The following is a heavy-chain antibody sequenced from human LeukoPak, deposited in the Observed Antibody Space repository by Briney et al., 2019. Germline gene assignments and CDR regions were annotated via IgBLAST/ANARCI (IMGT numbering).Heavy chain of an antibody. CDR2: INHSGST. J-gene: IGHJ6*03. Sequence: PSETLSLTCAVYGGSFSGYYWSWIRQPPGKGLEWIGEINHSGSTNYNPSLKSRATISVDTSKNQFSLKLSSVTAADTAVYYCARDLKEMATIAELYYYYMDVWGKGTTVTVSS. CDR1: GGSFSGYY. D-gene: IGHD5-24*01. CDR3: ARDLKEMATIAELYYYYMDV. V-gene: IGHV4-34*01.